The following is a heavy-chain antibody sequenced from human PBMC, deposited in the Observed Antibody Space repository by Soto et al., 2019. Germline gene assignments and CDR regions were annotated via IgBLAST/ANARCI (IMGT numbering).Heavy chain of an antibody. CDR3: AKVIHCSSTSCYAGRGFDP. D-gene: IGHD2-2*01. Sequence: GGSLRVSCGASGVTCSRYAMSWIRQTTRKGLEWVSAISGSGGSTYYADSVKGRFTISRDNSKNTLYLQMNSLRAEDTAVYYCAKVIHCSSTSCYAGRGFDPWGQGTLVTVSS. J-gene: IGHJ5*02. V-gene: IGHV3-23*01. CDR1: GVTCSRYA. CDR2: ISGSGGST.